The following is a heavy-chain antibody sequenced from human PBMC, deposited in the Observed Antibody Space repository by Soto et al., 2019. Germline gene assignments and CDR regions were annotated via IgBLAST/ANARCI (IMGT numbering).Heavy chain of an antibody. Sequence: TLCLTCTVSGGSISSSSFYWGWIRQPPGKGLEWIGSIYYSGSTYYNPSLKSRVTISVDTSKNQFSLKLSSVTAADTAVYFCAIQGQQQLDEGFDPWAQGTLVTVSS. CDR1: GGSISSSSFY. CDR2: IYYSGST. V-gene: IGHV4-39*01. CDR3: AIQGQQQLDEGFDP. D-gene: IGHD6-13*01. J-gene: IGHJ5*02.